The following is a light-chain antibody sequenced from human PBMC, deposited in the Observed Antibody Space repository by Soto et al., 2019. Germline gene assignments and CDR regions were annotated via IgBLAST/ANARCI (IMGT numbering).Light chain of an antibody. CDR2: GAS. CDR3: RQYAGSPPFT. CDR1: QTLSSAY. J-gene: IGKJ3*01. Sequence: EIVLTQSPGTLSLSPGERATLSCRASQTLSSAYLAWYQQKPGQAPRLLIYGASRRATGISDRFSGSGSGTDFSLTISRLEPEDFAVYYCRQYAGSPPFTFGPGTKVDLK. V-gene: IGKV3-20*01.